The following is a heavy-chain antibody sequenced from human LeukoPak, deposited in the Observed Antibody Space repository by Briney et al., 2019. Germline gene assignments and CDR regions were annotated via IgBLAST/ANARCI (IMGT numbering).Heavy chain of an antibody. CDR1: GGSISSDY. J-gene: IGHJ4*02. CDR3: ARYHYASGSFDY. Sequence: SETLSLTCTVSGGSISSDYWSWIRQPPGKGLEWIGNIYYSGSTDYNPSLKSRVTISVDTSKNQIPLRLSSVTAGDTAVYYYARYHYASGSFDYWGQGTLVTVSS. CDR2: IYYSGST. D-gene: IGHD3-10*01. V-gene: IGHV4-59*01.